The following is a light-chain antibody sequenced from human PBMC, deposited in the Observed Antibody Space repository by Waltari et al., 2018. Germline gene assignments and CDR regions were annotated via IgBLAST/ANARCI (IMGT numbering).Light chain of an antibody. J-gene: IGKJ4*01. Sequence: DIQMTQSPSSLSASVGDRLTISCRESQSISFSLNWYQQKLGQAPRLLIYGASSLQFGVPSKFSGSGSGTEFTLTISGLQTDDIATYYCQQGYTTPLTFGGGTKVEIK. CDR3: QQGYTTPLT. V-gene: IGKV1-39*01. CDR2: GAS. CDR1: QSISFS.